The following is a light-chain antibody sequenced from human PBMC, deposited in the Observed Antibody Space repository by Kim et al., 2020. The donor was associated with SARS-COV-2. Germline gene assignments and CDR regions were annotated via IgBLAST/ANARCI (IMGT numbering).Light chain of an antibody. Sequence: KTATLTGTGNNDNVGRKGAAWLQQHQGHPPKVLSDRNNNRRSGISERFSASRSGNTASLIITGLQSEDEADYYCSAWDISLNAVVFGGGTQLTVL. CDR3: SAWDISLNAVV. J-gene: IGLJ3*02. CDR1: NDNVGRKG. CDR2: RNN. V-gene: IGLV10-54*01.